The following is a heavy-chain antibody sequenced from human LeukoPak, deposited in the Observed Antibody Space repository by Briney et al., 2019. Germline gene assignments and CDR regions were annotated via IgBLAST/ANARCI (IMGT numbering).Heavy chain of an antibody. D-gene: IGHD2-2*01. V-gene: IGHV5-51*01. CDR3: ARGHIGYCSSTSCSKGGWDY. CDR2: IYPGDSDT. J-gene: IGHJ4*02. CDR1: GYSFTSYW. Sequence: GESLKISCKGSGYSFTSYWIGWVRQMPGKGLEWMGIIYPGDSDTRYSPSFQGQVTTSADKSISTAYLQWSSLKASDTAMYYCARGHIGYCSSTSCSKGGWDYWGQGTLVTVSS.